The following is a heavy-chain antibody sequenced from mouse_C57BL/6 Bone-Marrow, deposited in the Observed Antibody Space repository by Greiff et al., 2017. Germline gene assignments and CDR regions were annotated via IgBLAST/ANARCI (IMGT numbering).Heavy chain of an antibody. CDR1: GYTFTDYY. J-gene: IGHJ4*01. CDR2: IDPGSGNT. Sequence: QVQLKESGAELVRPGASVKLSCKASGYTFTDYYINWVKQRPGQGLEWIARIDPGSGNTYYNEKFKGKATLTAENSSSTAYMQLSSLTSEDSAVYFCARTYDYDEAMDYWGQGTSVTVSS. V-gene: IGHV1-76*01. D-gene: IGHD2-4*01. CDR3: ARTYDYDEAMDY.